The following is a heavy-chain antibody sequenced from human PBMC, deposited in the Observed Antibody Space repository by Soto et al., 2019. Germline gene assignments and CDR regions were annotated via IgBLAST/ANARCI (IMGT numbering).Heavy chain of an antibody. Sequence: QVQQQESGPGLVKPSQTLSLTCTVSGGSISSGDYYWSWIRQPPGKGLQWIGYIYYSGSTYYNPSLKSRVTISVDTSMNQFSLKLSSVTAADTAVYYCARSQYDILTGYSEPYYFDYWGQGTLVTVSS. V-gene: IGHV4-30-4*01. CDR2: IYYSGST. CDR1: GGSISSGDYY. J-gene: IGHJ4*02. D-gene: IGHD3-9*01. CDR3: ARSQYDILTGYSEPYYFDY.